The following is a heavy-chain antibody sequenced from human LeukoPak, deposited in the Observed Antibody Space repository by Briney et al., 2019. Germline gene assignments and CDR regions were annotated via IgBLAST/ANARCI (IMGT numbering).Heavy chain of an antibody. V-gene: IGHV4-34*01. Sequence: SVTLSLTCAVYGGSFSGYYWSWIRQPPGKGLEWIGEINHSGSTNYNPSLKSRVTISVDTSKNQFSLKLSSVTAADTAVYYCATRRARSEGYYSHFDYWGQGTLVTVSS. CDR3: ATRRARSEGYYSHFDY. CDR2: INHSGST. J-gene: IGHJ4*02. D-gene: IGHD3-22*01. CDR1: GGSFSGYY.